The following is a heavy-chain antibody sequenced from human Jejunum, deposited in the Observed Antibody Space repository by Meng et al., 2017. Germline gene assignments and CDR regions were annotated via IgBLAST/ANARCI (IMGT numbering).Heavy chain of an antibody. J-gene: IGHJ4*02. CDR1: GFTINSHY. Sequence: GGSLRLSCTASGFTINSHYMSWVRQAPGKGLEWVSVMYSGGNTFYADSVKGRFTISRHDSNNMLYLQMDSLRDEDTAVYYCARESYFESSGFYYFDLWGQGTLVTVSS. V-gene: IGHV3-53*04. D-gene: IGHD3-22*01. CDR2: MYSGGNT. CDR3: ARESYFESSGFYYFDL.